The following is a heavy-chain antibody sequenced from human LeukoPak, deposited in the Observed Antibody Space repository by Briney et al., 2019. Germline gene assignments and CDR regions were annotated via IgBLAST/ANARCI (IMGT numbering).Heavy chain of an antibody. J-gene: IGHJ4*02. CDR2: ITYDGSNK. CDR1: GFTFHSYG. CDR3: AKDSWYYYGSGSYVEY. V-gene: IGHV3-30*18. Sequence: SGGSLRLSCVASGFTFHSYGMHWVRQAPGKGLEWVAVITYDGSNKYFADSVKGRFTISRDNSMNTLYLEMNSLEAEDTAVYYCAKDSWYYYGSGSYVEYWGQGTLVIVSS. D-gene: IGHD3-10*01.